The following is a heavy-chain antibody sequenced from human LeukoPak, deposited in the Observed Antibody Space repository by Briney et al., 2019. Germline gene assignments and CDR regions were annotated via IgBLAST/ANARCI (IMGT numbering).Heavy chain of an antibody. J-gene: IGHJ4*02. CDR2: ISYDGSNK. Sequence: PGGSLRLSCAASGFTFSSYGMHWVRQAPGKGLEWVAGISYDGSNKYYADSVKGRFTISRDNSKNTLYLQMNSLRAEDTAVYYCAKESRASSSWYVATGNYFDYWGQGTLVTVSS. CDR1: GFTFSSYG. CDR3: AKESRASSSWYVATGNYFDY. V-gene: IGHV3-30*18. D-gene: IGHD6-13*01.